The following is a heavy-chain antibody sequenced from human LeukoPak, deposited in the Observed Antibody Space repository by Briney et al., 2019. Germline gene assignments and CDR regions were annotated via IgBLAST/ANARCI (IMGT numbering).Heavy chain of an antibody. D-gene: IGHD4-17*01. V-gene: IGHV4-59*11. CDR3: ARDLVTVTKGFDI. J-gene: IGHJ3*02. CDR2: ISHIGRT. Sequence: SETLSLTCAVSGDSFSSHYWTWIRQSPGTGLEWIGYISHIGRTNYNPSLKSRVTISIDTSKNQFSLKLRSVTTADTAVYYCARDLVTVTKGFDIWGQGTMVSVSS. CDR1: GDSFSSHY.